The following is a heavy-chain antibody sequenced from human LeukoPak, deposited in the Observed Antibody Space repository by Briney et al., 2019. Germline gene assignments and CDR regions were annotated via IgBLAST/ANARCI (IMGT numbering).Heavy chain of an antibody. D-gene: IGHD3-22*01. CDR1: GGSISSYY. J-gene: IGHJ5*02. CDR3: ARDGGDSSGYYPNWFDP. V-gene: IGHV4-59*01. CDR2: ICYSGST. Sequence: PSETLSLTCTVSGGSISSYYWSWIRQPPGKGLEWIGYICYSGSTNYNPSLKSRVTISVDTSKNQFSLKLSSVTAADTAVYYCARDGGDSSGYYPNWFDPRGQGTLVTVSS.